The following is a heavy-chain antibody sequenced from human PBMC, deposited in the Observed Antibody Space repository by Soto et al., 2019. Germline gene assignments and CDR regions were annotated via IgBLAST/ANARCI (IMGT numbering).Heavy chain of an antibody. V-gene: IGHV1-18*04. CDR2: ISAYNGNT. Sequence: ASEKVSCTSSGYSFTSYGISWVRQAPGQGLEWMGWISAYNGNTNYAQKLQGRVTMTTDTSTSTAYTELRSLRSDDTAVYYCARVELLQQFDYWGQGTLVTVSA. CDR1: GYSFTSYG. CDR3: ARVELLQQFDY. J-gene: IGHJ4*02. D-gene: IGHD1-7*01.